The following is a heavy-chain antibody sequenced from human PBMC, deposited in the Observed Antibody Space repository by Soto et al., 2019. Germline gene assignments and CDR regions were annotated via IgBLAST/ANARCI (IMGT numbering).Heavy chain of an antibody. D-gene: IGHD3-10*01. J-gene: IGHJ4*02. CDR1: GFTFSSYG. Sequence: QVQLVDSGGGVVQPGRSLRLSCAASGFTFSSYGMHWVRQAPGKGLEWVAVISYDGSNKYYADSVKGRFTISRDNSKNTLYLQMNSLRAEDTAVYYCAKLTGTMVRGVIITGYQFDYWGQGTLVTVSS. CDR3: AKLTGTMVRGVIITGYQFDY. V-gene: IGHV3-30*18. CDR2: ISYDGSNK.